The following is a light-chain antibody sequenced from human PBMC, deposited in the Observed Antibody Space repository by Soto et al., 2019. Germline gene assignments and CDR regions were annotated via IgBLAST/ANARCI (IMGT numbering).Light chain of an antibody. V-gene: IGKV1-9*01. J-gene: IGKJ1*01. Sequence: DIQLTQSPSFLSASVGDRVTITCRASQGISSYLAWYQQKPGKAPKLLIYAASTLQSGVPSRFSGSGSGTEFTLTTSSLQPEDFATYYCQQLNSYPSTFGQGTKVDIK. CDR3: QQLNSYPST. CDR1: QGISSY. CDR2: AAS.